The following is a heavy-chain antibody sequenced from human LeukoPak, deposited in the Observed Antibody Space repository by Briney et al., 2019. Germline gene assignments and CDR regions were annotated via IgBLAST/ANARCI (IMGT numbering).Heavy chain of an antibody. CDR2: ISDSAGST. CDR1: GITLSNYG. CDR3: AKRGVVIRVILVGFHKAAYYFDS. J-gene: IGHJ4*02. Sequence: GGSLRLSCAVSGITLSNYGMSWVRQAPGKGLEWVAGISDSAGSTSYADSVKGRFTISRDNPKNTLYLQMNSLRAEDTAVYFCAKRGVVIRVILVGFHKAAYYFDSWGQGALVTVSS. D-gene: IGHD3-22*01. V-gene: IGHV3-23*01.